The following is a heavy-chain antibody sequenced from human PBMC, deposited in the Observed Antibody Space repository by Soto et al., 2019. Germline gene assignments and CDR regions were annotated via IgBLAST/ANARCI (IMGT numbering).Heavy chain of an antibody. CDR3: ANIHYGSLKY. Sequence: GGSLRLSCAASGFSLSTYWMVWVRQVPGKGLVFVSRINSDGSDTTYADSVKGRFTISRDNAKNSLYLQMNSLRADDTAVYYCANIHYGSLKYWGHGALVTVSS. CDR2: INSDGSDT. D-gene: IGHD4-17*01. V-gene: IGHV3-74*01. CDR1: GFSLSTYW. J-gene: IGHJ4*01.